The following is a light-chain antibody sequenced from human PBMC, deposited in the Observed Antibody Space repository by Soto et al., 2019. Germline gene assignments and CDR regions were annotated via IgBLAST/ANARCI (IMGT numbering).Light chain of an antibody. V-gene: IGKV1-8*01. CDR1: QGISSY. CDR3: QQADSFPPWT. Sequence: AIRMTQSPSSFSASTGDRVTITCRASQGISSYLAWYQQKPGKAPKLLIYAASTLQSGVPSRFSGSGSGTDFTLTISSLQPEDFATYYCQQADSFPPWTFGQGTKVDIK. J-gene: IGKJ1*01. CDR2: AAS.